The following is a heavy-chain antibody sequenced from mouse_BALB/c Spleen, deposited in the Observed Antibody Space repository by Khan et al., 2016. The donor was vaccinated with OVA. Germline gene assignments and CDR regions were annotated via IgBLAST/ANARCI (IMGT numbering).Heavy chain of an antibody. V-gene: IGHV9-3*02. D-gene: IGHD2-14*01. CDR1: GYTFTNYG. J-gene: IGHJ3*01. CDR2: INTNTGEP. Sequence: QVQLKQSGPELKKPGETVKISCKASGYTFTNYGMNWVKQAPGKGLKWMGWINTNTGEPTYAEELKERFAFSLETSASTAYLQINNLKNEDTATXFCARGYDMYGSWFAYWGQGTLVTVSA. CDR3: ARGYDMYGSWFAY.